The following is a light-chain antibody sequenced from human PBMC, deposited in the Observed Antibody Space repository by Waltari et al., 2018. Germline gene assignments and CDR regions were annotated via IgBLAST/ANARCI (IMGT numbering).Light chain of an antibody. Sequence: DIQITQSPSSLSASVGDRVTITCRASQSISNYLNWYQQKPGKVPKLLIYAASTLHSGVPSRFSGSGSGTEFTLTISSLQVEDFATYYCQQSYSTAPETFGQGTRVDMK. CDR3: QQSYSTAPET. CDR1: QSISNY. CDR2: AAS. J-gene: IGKJ1*01. V-gene: IGKV1-39*01.